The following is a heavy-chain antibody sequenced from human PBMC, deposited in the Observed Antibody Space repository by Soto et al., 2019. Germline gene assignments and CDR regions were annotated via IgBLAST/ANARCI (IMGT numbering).Heavy chain of an antibody. V-gene: IGHV1-69*02. CDR2: IIPILGLA. CDR1: GGTFSSYT. CDR3: ARGGRRWLQRPSNWFDP. J-gene: IGHJ5*02. D-gene: IGHD5-12*01. Sequence: QVQLVQSGAEVKKPGSSVKVSCKASGGTFSSYTISWVRQAPGQGLEWMGRIIPILGLANYAQKFQGRVTITADKSTSTAYMELSSLRSEDTAVYYCARGGRRWLQRPSNWFDPWGQGTLVTVSS.